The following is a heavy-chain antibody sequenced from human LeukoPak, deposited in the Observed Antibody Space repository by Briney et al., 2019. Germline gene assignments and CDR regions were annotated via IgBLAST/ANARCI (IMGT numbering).Heavy chain of an antibody. V-gene: IGHV4-30-4*08. CDR1: GGSISSGDYY. CDR2: IYYSGST. Sequence: SETLSLTCTVSGGSISSGDYYWSWIRQPPGKGLEWIGYIYYSGSTYYNPSLKSRVTISVDTSKNQFSLKLNSVTAADTAVYYCAREMYYYGSGGYPNNYDGFDIWGQGTMVTVSS. J-gene: IGHJ3*02. CDR3: AREMYYYGSGGYPNNYDGFDI. D-gene: IGHD3-10*01.